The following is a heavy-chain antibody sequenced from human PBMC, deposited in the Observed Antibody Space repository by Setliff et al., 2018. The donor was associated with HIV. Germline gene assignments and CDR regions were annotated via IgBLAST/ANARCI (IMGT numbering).Heavy chain of an antibody. Sequence: SETLSLTCTVSGVSISDYYWSWIRQPPGKGLEWIGYIYFSGSTNYNPSLKSRVTISVDISKNQFSLKLTSVTAADTAMYYCARSPPTTFWSGYTYYYYMDVWGKGTTVTVSS. J-gene: IGHJ6*03. V-gene: IGHV4-59*08. CDR3: ARSPPTTFWSGYTYYYYMDV. CDR2: IYFSGST. D-gene: IGHD3-3*01. CDR1: GVSISDYY.